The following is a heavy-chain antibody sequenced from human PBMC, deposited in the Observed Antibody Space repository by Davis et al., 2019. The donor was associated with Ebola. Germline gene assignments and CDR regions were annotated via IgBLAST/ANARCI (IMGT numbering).Heavy chain of an antibody. CDR3: ARDSDDYCFDY. Sequence: GESLKISCAASGFTFTNYGMHWVRQAPGKGLEWVAVVSYDGNTEYYADSVKGRFTISRDNSENTLFLQMNSLRPEDTAVYYCARDSDDYCFDYWGQGTLVTVSS. D-gene: IGHD2-21*02. CDR1: GFTFTNYG. CDR2: VSYDGNTE. V-gene: IGHV3-30*03. J-gene: IGHJ4*02.